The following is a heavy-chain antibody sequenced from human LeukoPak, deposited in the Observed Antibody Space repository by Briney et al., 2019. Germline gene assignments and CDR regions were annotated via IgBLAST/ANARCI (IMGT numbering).Heavy chain of an antibody. D-gene: IGHD2-15*01. Sequence: GGSLRLSCAASGFTFSNYWMSWVRQAPGKGLEWVANIKQDGSETYYVDSVKGRFTISRDNAKNSLYLQMSSLRAEDTAVYYCARQSRYCSGGSCWAFDIWGQGTMVTVSS. J-gene: IGHJ3*02. V-gene: IGHV3-7*05. CDR3: ARQSRYCSGGSCWAFDI. CDR1: GFTFSNYW. CDR2: IKQDGSET.